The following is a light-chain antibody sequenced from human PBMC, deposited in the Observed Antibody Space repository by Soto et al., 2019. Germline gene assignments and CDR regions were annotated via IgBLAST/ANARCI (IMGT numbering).Light chain of an antibody. J-gene: IGKJ4*01. CDR3: QQYNSNPLT. V-gene: IGKV1-5*03. CDR2: KAS. CDR1: QSISAW. Sequence: DIQMTQSPSTLSASVGDRVIITCRASQSISAWLAWYQQKPGKAPKLLIYKASSLESGVPSRFSGSGSGTEFTLTSSGLQPDDCATYYCQQYNSNPLTFGGGTKVEIK.